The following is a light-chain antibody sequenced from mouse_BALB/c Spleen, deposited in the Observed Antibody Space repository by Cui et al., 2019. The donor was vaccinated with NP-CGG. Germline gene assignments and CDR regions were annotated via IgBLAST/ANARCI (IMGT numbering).Light chain of an antibody. CDR2: GTN. CDR3: ALWYSNHWV. J-gene: IGLJ1*01. Sequence: VVTQESALTTSPGKTVTLTCSSSTRADATSNYAKWVQEKPDHLFTGLIGGTNNRVPGVPARFSGSLIGNKAALTITGAQTEDEAISFCALWYSNHWVFGGGTKLTVL. CDR1: TRADATSNY. V-gene: IGLV1*01.